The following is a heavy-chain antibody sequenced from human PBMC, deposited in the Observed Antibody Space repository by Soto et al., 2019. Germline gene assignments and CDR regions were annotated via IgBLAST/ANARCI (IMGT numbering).Heavy chain of an antibody. CDR1: GFSFTKHP. CDR3: AKGSASARPYYFDY. V-gene: IGHV3-23*01. Sequence: GGSLRLSCAAPGFSFTKHPLSWVPPAPGKGLEWVSAITDDGVFTLHADSLKGRFTHSRDKSKKALYLQMKSLRAQDTAVYYCAKGSASARPYYFDYWGQGTLVTVSS. J-gene: IGHJ4*02. CDR2: ITDDGVFT.